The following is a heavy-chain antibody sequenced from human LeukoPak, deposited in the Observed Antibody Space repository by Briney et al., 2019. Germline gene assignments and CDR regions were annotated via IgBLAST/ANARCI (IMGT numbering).Heavy chain of an antibody. CDR1: GGSISSGDYY. D-gene: IGHD3-22*01. J-gene: IGHJ4*02. CDR2: IYYSGST. Sequence: SETLSLTCTVSGGSISSGDYYWSWIRQPPGKGLEWIGYIYYSGSTYYNPSLKSRVTISVDTSKNQFSLRLSSVTAADTAVYYCARDRNYYDSSGYYFDYWGQRTLVTVSS. CDR3: ARDRNYYDSSGYYFDY. V-gene: IGHV4-30-4*08.